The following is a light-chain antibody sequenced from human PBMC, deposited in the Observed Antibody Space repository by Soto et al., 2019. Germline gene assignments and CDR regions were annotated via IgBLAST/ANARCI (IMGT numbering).Light chain of an antibody. J-gene: IGKJ1*01. CDR3: QQRSKWPVT. CDR1: QSVSSY. CDR2: DAS. V-gene: IGKV3-11*01. Sequence: EIVLTQSPATLSLSPGERATLSCRASQSVSSYLAWYQQKPGQAPRLLIYDASNRATGIPARFSGSGSGTDTTLTISSLEPEVFAVYYCQQRSKWPVTFGQGTKV.